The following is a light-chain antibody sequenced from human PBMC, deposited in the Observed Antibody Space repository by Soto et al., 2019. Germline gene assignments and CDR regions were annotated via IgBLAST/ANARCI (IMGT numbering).Light chain of an antibody. CDR3: HQYNNWPRT. CDR1: QSVSSN. Sequence: EIVMTQSPATLSVSPGERATLSCRASQSVSSNLAWYQPKPGQAPRLLIYGASTRATGIPARFSGSGSGTEFTLTISSLQSEDFAVYYCHQYNNWPRTFGQGTKVEIK. V-gene: IGKV3-15*01. CDR2: GAS. J-gene: IGKJ1*01.